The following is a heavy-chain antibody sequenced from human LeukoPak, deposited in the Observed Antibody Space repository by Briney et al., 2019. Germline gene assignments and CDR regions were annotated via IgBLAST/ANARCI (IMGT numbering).Heavy chain of an antibody. J-gene: IGHJ4*02. D-gene: IGHD6-19*01. CDR1: GFTFSSYA. CDR3: AKSPVPGIAVTGRYFDY. V-gene: IGHV3-23*01. CDR2: ISGNGGTT. Sequence: GGSLRLSCAASGFTFSSYAMSWVRQAPGKGLEWVSGISGNGGTTYYADSVKGPFTISRDNSKNTLYLQMNSLRAEDTAVYYCAKSPVPGIAVTGRYFDYWGQGTLVTVSS.